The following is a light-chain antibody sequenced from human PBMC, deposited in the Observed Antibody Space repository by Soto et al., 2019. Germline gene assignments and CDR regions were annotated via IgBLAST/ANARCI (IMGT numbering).Light chain of an antibody. J-gene: IGKJ5*01. CDR2: DAS. V-gene: IGKV3-15*01. Sequence: EIVLTQSPATLSLSPGERATLSCRASQSVSGDLAWYHHKPGQAPRLLIYDASARALDTPARFAGSGSGTEFTLTISSLQYEDFAVYFCQQYNNWTITFGQGTRLEIK. CDR3: QQYNNWTIT. CDR1: QSVSGD.